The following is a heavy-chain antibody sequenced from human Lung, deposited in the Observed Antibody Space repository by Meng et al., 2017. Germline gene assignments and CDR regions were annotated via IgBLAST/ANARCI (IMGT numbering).Heavy chain of an antibody. D-gene: IGHD4-17*01. CDR2: ITGDGSST. CDR1: GFTFSTHW. Sequence: VQLVESGGGLVPPGGSLRLSCAASGFTFSTHWMHWVRQAPGKGLEWVSRITGDGSSTIYAGSVQGRFTMSRDNAKNTLSLQMNSLRAEDTAVYYCARGGVTTDDWGQGTLVTVSS. CDR3: ARGGVTTDD. V-gene: IGHV3-74*01. J-gene: IGHJ4*02.